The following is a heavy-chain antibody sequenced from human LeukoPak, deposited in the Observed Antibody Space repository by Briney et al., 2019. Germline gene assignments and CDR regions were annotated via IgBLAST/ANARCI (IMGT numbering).Heavy chain of an antibody. V-gene: IGHV4-30-2*01. CDR3: ASSYSSSGTFDY. D-gene: IGHD6-6*01. J-gene: IGHJ4*02. Sequence: KPSETLSLTCAVSGGSISSGGYSWSWIRRPPGKGLEWIGYIYHSGSTYYNPSLKSRVTISVDRSKNQFSLKLSSVTAADTAVYYCASSYSSSGTFDYWGQGTLVTVSS. CDR2: IYHSGST. CDR1: GGSISSGGYS.